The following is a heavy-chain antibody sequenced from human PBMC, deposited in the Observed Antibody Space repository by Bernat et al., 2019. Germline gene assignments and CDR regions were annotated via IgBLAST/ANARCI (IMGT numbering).Heavy chain of an antibody. CDR3: ARDLSSGDYYFYRDV. Sequence: QVPLVESGGNVVQPGTSLRLSCAASGSTFSLYDFHWVRQAPGKGLEWVAVIWFDGSNKNYADSVKGRFTISRDDSKNTVYLQMNSLRVEDTAIYYCARDLSSGDYYFYRDVWGKGTTVTVSS. CDR2: IWFDGSNK. D-gene: IGHD1-26*01. J-gene: IGHJ6*03. V-gene: IGHV3-33*01. CDR1: GSTFSLYD.